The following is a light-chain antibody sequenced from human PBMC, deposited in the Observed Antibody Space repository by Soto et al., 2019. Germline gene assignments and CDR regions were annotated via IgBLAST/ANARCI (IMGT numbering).Light chain of an antibody. V-gene: IGKV1-6*01. CDR3: LQGYTYTLT. Sequence: AIQMTQSQSSLSASVGDRVTITCRASQGIRNALGWYQQKTGKAPKLLISVAFSLQSGVPSRFSGIVSGTDFNLTISRLQTEDCATYECLQGYTYTLTFGGVTKVDIK. CDR2: VAF. CDR1: QGIRNA. J-gene: IGKJ4*01.